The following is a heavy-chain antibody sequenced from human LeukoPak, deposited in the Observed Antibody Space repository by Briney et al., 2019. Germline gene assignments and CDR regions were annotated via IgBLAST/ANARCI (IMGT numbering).Heavy chain of an antibody. CDR1: GFTFSSYG. D-gene: IGHD4-17*01. V-gene: IGHV3-33*01. CDR3: VTTVTAGEFDY. CDR2: IWYDGSNK. Sequence: GRCLRLSCAASGFTFSSYGMHGVPEAPGKGLECGAVIWYDGSNKYYADSVKGRFTISRDNSKNTLYLQMNSLRAEDTAVYYCVTTVTAGEFDYWGQGTLVTVSS. J-gene: IGHJ4*02.